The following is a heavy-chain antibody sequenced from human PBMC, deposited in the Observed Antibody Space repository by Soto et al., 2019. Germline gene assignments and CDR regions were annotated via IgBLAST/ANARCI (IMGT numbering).Heavy chain of an antibody. D-gene: IGHD1-26*01. J-gene: IGHJ4*02. CDR3: ARSLQWELSAFGN. V-gene: IGHV4-34*01. Sequence: SETLSLTCAVYGGSFSGYYWSWIRQPPGKGLEWIGEINHSGSTTYNPSLKSRVSMSVDTSKNQFSLRLTSVTAADTAVYYCARSLQWELSAFGNWGPGTLVTVSS. CDR1: GGSFSGYY. CDR2: INHSGST.